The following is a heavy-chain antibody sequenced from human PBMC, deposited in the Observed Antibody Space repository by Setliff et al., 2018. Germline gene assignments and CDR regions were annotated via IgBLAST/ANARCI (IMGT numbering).Heavy chain of an antibody. J-gene: IGHJ6*02. CDR2: INPDGSEK. V-gene: IGHV3-7*01. CDR3: ARDGVSYGMDV. CDR1: GFTYNNCW. Sequence: GGSLRLSCGASGFTYNNCWVSWVRQAPGKGLEWLASINPDGSEKYYVDSVKGRFTISRDNAKNSLYLQMNSLRAEDTAVYYCARDGVSYGMDVWGQGTTVTVSS.